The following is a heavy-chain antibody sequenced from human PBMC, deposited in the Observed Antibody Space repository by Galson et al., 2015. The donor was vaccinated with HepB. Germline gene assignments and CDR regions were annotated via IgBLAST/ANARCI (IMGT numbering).Heavy chain of an antibody. V-gene: IGHV1-24*01. J-gene: IGHJ3*02. CDR3: ATSAPTGAFDI. Sequence: SVKVSCKVSGSTLTELSMHWVRQAPGKGLEWMGGFDPEDGETIYAQKFQGRVTMTEDTSTDTAYRELSSLRSEDTAVYYCATSAPTGAFDIWGQGTMFTVSS. CDR2: FDPEDGET. D-gene: IGHD3-10*01. CDR1: GSTLTELS.